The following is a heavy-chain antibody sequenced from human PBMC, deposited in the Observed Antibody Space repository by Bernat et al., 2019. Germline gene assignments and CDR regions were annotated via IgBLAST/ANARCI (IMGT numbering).Heavy chain of an antibody. CDR3: AKDKGSRRGYDHTGGDY. CDR1: GFTFSSYG. V-gene: IGHV3-30*18. D-gene: IGHD2-15*01. CDR2: ITYDGSNE. Sequence: QVQLVESGGDVVQPGRSLRLSCAASGFTFSSYGMHWVRQAPGKGLEWVAVITYDGSNEKYADSVKGRFTISRDNSKNTLYLQVNSLRAEDTAVYYCAKDKGSRRGYDHTGGDYWGQGTLVTVSS. J-gene: IGHJ4*02.